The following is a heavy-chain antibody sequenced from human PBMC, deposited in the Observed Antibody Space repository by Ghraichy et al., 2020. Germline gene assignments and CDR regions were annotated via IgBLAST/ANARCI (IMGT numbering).Heavy chain of an antibody. CDR2: INHSGST. Sequence: SETLSLTCAVYGGSFSGYYWSWIRQPPGKGLEWIGEINHSGSTNYNPSLKSRVTISVDTSKNQFSLKLSSVTAADTAVYYCARGCGQRPEYFQHWGQGTLVTVSS. CDR1: GGSFSGYY. D-gene: IGHD6-25*01. V-gene: IGHV4-34*01. J-gene: IGHJ1*01. CDR3: ARGCGQRPEYFQH.